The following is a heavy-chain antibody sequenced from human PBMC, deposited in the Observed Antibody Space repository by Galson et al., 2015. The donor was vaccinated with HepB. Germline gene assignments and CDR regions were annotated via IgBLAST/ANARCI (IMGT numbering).Heavy chain of an antibody. V-gene: IGHV5-51*01. CDR2: IYPGDSDT. Sequence: QSGAEVKKPGESLKISCKGSGYNFTTYWIGWVRQMPGKGLEWMGIIYPGDSDTRYSPSFQGQVTISADKSISTAYLQWSSLKASDTAMYYCARQGYGDYDPREAGYWGQGTLVTVSS. J-gene: IGHJ4*02. D-gene: IGHD4-17*01. CDR1: GYNFTTYW. CDR3: ARQGYGDYDPREAGY.